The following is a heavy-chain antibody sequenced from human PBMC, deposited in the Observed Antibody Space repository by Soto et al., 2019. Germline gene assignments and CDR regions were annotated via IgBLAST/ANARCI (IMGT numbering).Heavy chain of an antibody. V-gene: IGHV3-21*01. J-gene: IGHJ4*02. CDR2: ISSSSSYI. CDR1: GFTFSSYT. Sequence: GGSLRLSCAASGFTFSSYTMNWVRQAPGKGLEWVSSISSSSSYIYYADSVKGRFTISRDNAKNSLYLQMNSLRAEDTAVYYCARGRGSYPNYFDYWGQGTLVTVSS. CDR3: ARGRGSYPNYFDY. D-gene: IGHD1-26*01.